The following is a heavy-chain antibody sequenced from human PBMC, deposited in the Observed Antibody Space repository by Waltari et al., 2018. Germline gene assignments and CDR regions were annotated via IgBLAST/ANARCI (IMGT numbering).Heavy chain of an antibody. CDR1: GYSFTSYW. Sequence: VQLVQSGAEVKKPGESLKISCKGSGYSFTSYWIGRVRPMPGKGLEGMGIIYPGDSDTRYSPSFQGQVTISADKSISTAYLQWSSLKASDTAMYYCAGLGYCSGGSCPGAYWGQGTLVTVSS. CDR2: IYPGDSDT. J-gene: IGHJ4*02. CDR3: AGLGYCSGGSCPGAY. V-gene: IGHV5-51*01. D-gene: IGHD2-15*01.